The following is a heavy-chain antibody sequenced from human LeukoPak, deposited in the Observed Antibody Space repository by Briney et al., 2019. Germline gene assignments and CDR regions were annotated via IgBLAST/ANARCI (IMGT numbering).Heavy chain of an antibody. CDR1: GFTFSSYW. Sequence: GGSLRLSCAASGFTFSSYWMSWVRQAPGKGLEWVANIKQDGSEKYYVDSVKGRFTISRDNAKNSLYLQMNSLRAEDTAVYYCAREQLWSGPNRFDSWGQGTLVTVSS. J-gene: IGHJ5*01. V-gene: IGHV3-7*01. CDR3: AREQLWSGPNRFDS. D-gene: IGHD3-10*02. CDR2: IKQDGSEK.